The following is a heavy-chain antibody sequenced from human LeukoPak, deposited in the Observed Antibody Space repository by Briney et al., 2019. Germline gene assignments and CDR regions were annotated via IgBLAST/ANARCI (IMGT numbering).Heavy chain of an antibody. J-gene: IGHJ5*02. CDR1: GGSISDYY. Sequence: SETLSLTCTVSGGSISDYYWNWIRQPPGKGLEWIGYIYYSGSPNSNPSLKSRVTISVDTSKNQFSLKLSSVTAADTAVYYCARKTGTYYYDSSGYYLPYNWFDPWGQGTLVTVSS. CDR2: IYYSGSP. D-gene: IGHD3-22*01. V-gene: IGHV4-59*01. CDR3: ARKTGTYYYDSSGYYLPYNWFDP.